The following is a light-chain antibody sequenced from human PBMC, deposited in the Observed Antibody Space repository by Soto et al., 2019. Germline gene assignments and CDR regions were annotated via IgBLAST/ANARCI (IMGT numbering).Light chain of an antibody. CDR3: QQRSNLIP. Sequence: EIVLTQSPATLSLSPGERATLSCRASQSVSSYLAWYQQKPGQAPRLLIYDASNRATGIPARFSGSGSGTDFTLTISRLEPEDFAVYYCQQRSNLIPFGQGTRLEIX. CDR1: QSVSSY. CDR2: DAS. J-gene: IGKJ5*01. V-gene: IGKV3-11*01.